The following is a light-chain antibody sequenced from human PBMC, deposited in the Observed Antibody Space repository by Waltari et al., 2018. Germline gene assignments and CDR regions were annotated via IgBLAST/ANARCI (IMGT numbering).Light chain of an antibody. Sequence: QSVLTQPPSVSAAPGQMVTISCPGGSSNIGTNYVSWYRQFPGTAPKLLIYENTERPSGIPGRFSGSKSGTSATLDITGLQAGDEADYYCGTWDSSLSGAVFGGGTHLTVL. CDR2: ENT. CDR3: GTWDSSLSGAV. J-gene: IGLJ7*01. V-gene: IGLV1-51*02. CDR1: SSNIGTNY.